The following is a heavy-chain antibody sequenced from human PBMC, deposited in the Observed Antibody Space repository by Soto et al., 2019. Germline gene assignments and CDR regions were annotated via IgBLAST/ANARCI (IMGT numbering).Heavy chain of an antibody. Sequence: PGGSLRLSGEVSGITFNNYWMHWIRQTPGKGLVWVSHINNVASIINCADSVKGRFTISRDNAGNTVYLQMNSLGVEETATYYCAVVEGRGLNNWGQGTSVHVSA. V-gene: IGHV3-74*01. CDR3: AVVEGRGLNN. J-gene: IGHJ1*01. D-gene: IGHD2-15*01. CDR2: INNVASII. CDR1: GITFNNYW.